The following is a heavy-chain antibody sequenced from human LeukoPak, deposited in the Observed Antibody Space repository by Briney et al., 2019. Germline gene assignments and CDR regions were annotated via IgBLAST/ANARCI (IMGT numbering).Heavy chain of an antibody. CDR3: ARHFDSSSWYYLFDP. CDR1: GGSISRYY. CDR2: IYYSGST. J-gene: IGHJ5*02. D-gene: IGHD6-13*01. Sequence: KPSETLSLTCTVSGGSISRYYWSWLRQPPGKGLEWIGYIYYSGSTNYNPSLKRRVTISVDTSKNQFSLKLSSVTAADTAVDYCARHFDSSSWYYLFDPGGQGTLVTVSS. V-gene: IGHV4-59*08.